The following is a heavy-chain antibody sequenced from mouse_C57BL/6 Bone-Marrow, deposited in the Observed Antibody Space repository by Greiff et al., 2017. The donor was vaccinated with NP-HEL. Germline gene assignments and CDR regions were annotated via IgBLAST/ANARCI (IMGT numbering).Heavy chain of an antibody. Sequence: VQLQQSVAELVRPGASVKLSCTASGFNIKNTYMHWVKQRPEQGLEWIGRIDPANGNTKYAPKFQGKATITADTSSNTAYLQLSSLTSEDPAIYYCARDYYDYDGAYYAMDYWGQGTSVTVSS. V-gene: IGHV14-3*01. D-gene: IGHD2-4*01. J-gene: IGHJ4*01. CDR1: GFNIKNTY. CDR3: ARDYYDYDGAYYAMDY. CDR2: IDPANGNT.